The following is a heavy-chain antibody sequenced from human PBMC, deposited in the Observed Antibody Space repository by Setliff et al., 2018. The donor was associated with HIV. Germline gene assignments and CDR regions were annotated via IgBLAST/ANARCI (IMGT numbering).Heavy chain of an antibody. J-gene: IGHJ5*02. Sequence: SETLSLTCIVSGASISSDTWGWIRQPPGKGLQWIGFIYNSEMNNYNPSLKSRVSMSLDTSKNQFSLKLNSVTAADTAVYYCARAGRRTGHSYTWFDPWGQGTLVTVSS. D-gene: IGHD3-16*01. V-gene: IGHV4-59*12. CDR1: GASISSDT. CDR3: ARAGRRTGHSYTWFDP. CDR2: IYNSEMN.